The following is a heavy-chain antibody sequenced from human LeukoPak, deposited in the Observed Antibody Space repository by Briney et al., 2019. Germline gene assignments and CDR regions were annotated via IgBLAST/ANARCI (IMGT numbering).Heavy chain of an antibody. Sequence: GGSLRLSCAASGFTFSSYWMSWVRQAPGKGLEWVANIKQDGSEKYYVDSVKGRFTISRDNAKNSLYLQMNSLRAEDTAVYYCAKARRPGIAVAGSFDYWGQGTLVTVSS. V-gene: IGHV3-7*03. CDR2: IKQDGSEK. CDR1: GFTFSSYW. CDR3: AKARRPGIAVAGSFDY. D-gene: IGHD6-19*01. J-gene: IGHJ4*02.